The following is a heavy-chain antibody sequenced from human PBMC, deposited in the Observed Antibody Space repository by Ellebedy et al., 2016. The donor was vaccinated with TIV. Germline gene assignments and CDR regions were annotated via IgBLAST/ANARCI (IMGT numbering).Heavy chain of an antibody. CDR2: INEDGTKK. CDR1: GFTLNNYW. Sequence: GESLKISCTASGFTLNNYWMTWVRQAPGKGLEWVANINEDGTKKHYVDSVRGRFTISRDYAGNSLFLQMNSLGAEDTAVYYCARALYGASQLWGRGTLVTVSS. V-gene: IGHV3-7*01. CDR3: ARALYGASQL. J-gene: IGHJ2*01. D-gene: IGHD4-17*01.